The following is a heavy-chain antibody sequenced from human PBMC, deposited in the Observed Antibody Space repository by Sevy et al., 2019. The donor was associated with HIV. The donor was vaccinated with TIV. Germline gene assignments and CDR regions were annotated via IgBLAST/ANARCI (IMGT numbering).Heavy chain of an antibody. CDR1: GFSLNSFW. Sequence: GGSMRLSCAASGFSLNSFWMNWVRQTPRKGLEWVANINQNGSVTYYVDSVKGRFTISRDNSRNLLYLQMTSLRVEDTALYYCVRAVATNGSFWGQGTLVTVSS. J-gene: IGHJ4*02. CDR2: INQNGSVT. D-gene: IGHD2-15*01. V-gene: IGHV3-7*01. CDR3: VRAVATNGSF.